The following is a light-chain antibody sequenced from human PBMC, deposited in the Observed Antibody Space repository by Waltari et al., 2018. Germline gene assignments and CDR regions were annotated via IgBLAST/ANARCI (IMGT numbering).Light chain of an antibody. CDR2: EVS. V-gene: IGLV2-8*01. CDR3: SSYAGSNLWV. Sequence: QSALTQPPSASGSPGQSVTISCPGTSSDIGGYNYVSWYQQHPGKAPKLMIYEVSKRPSGVPDRFSGSKSGNTASLTVSGLRTEDEADYYCSSYAGSNLWVFGGGTKL. CDR1: SSDIGGYNY. J-gene: IGLJ3*02.